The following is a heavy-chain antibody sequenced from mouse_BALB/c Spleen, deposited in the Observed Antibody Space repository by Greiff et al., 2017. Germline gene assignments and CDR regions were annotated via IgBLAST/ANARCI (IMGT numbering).Heavy chain of an antibody. CDR1: GFTFSDYG. Sequence: EVKLQESGGGLVQPGGSRKLSCAASGFTFSDYGMAWVRQAPGKGPEWVAFISNLAYSIYYADTVTGRFTISRENAKNTLYLEMSSLRSEDTAMYYCARGSGYVYYAMDYWGQGTSVTVSS. V-gene: IGHV5-15*02. CDR2: ISNLAYSI. J-gene: IGHJ4*01. D-gene: IGHD3-1*01. CDR3: ARGSGYVYYAMDY.